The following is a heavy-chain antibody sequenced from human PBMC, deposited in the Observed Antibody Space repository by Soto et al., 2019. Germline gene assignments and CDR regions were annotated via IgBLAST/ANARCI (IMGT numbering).Heavy chain of an antibody. Sequence: QITLKESGPTLVKPTQTLTLTCTFSGFSLSTSGVGVGWIRQPPGKALEWLALIYWEDDKRYSPSLKSRLTIHQDTPKNHVRLKMTNMDPVDTATYYSAHRLKHGGRFDPWGQGTLVTVSS. CDR3: AHRLKHGGRFDP. J-gene: IGHJ5*02. D-gene: IGHD3-16*01. V-gene: IGHV2-5*02. CDR1: GFSLSTSGVG. CDR2: IYWEDDK.